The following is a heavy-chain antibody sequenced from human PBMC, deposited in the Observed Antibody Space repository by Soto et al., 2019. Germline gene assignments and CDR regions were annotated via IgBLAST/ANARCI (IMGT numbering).Heavy chain of an antibody. CDR1: GYTFTSYD. CDR2: MNPNSGNT. J-gene: IGHJ4*02. Sequence: VKVSCKASGYTFTSYDINWVRQATGQGLEWMGWMNPNSGNTGYAQRFQGRVTMTRNTSISTAYMEMSSLKSEDTAVYYCARPLNNDYFGYWGQGALVTVSS. CDR3: ARPLNNDYFGY. V-gene: IGHV1-8*01.